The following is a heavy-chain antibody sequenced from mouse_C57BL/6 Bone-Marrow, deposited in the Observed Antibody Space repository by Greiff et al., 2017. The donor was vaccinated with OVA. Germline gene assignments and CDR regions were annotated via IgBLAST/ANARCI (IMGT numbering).Heavy chain of an antibody. Sequence: QVQLQQPGAELVKPGASVKLSCKASGYTFTSYWMQWVKQRPGQGLEWIGEIDPSDSYTNYNQQFKGKATLTVDTSSSTAYMQLSSLTSEDSAVYDCARLKDYDYDDLDYWGQGTTLTVSS. V-gene: IGHV1-50*01. CDR2: IDPSDSYT. J-gene: IGHJ2*01. CDR3: ARLKDYDYDDLDY. D-gene: IGHD2-4*01. CDR1: GYTFTSYW.